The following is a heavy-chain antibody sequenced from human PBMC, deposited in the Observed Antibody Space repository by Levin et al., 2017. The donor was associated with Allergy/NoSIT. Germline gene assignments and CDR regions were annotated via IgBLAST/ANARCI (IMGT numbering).Heavy chain of an antibody. CDR3: ARSPVLPPRHSWFGP. CDR1: GYTFTGYY. CDR2: INPNSGGT. V-gene: IGHV1-2*02. J-gene: IGHJ5*02. D-gene: IGHD2/OR15-2a*01. Sequence: ASVKVSCKASGYTFTGYYIHWVRQAPGQGLEWMGWINPNSGGTNYEQKFQDRVTMTRDTSISTAYMELSRLRSDDTALYYCARSPVLPPRHSWFGPWGQGTLVTVSS.